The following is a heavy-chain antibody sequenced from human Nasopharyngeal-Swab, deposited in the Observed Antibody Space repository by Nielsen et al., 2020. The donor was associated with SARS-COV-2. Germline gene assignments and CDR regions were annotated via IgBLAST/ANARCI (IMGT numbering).Heavy chain of an antibody. CDR2: INHSANT. Sequence: SQTLSLTCAVYGESFSGYSWTWIRQPPGKGLEWIGDINHSANTNYNPSLKSRVIISIDTSKNQFSLRLSSVTAADTAVYYCARDPNDAFDIWGQGTMVTVSS. CDR1: GESFSGYS. CDR3: ARDPNDAFDI. V-gene: IGHV4-34*01. J-gene: IGHJ3*02.